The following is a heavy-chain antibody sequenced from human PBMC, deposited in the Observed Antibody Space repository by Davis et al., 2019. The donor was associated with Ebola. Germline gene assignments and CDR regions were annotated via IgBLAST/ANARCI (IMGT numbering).Heavy chain of an antibody. D-gene: IGHD1-26*01. CDR3: ARQGGGSGRLTSFDS. V-gene: IGHV5-51*01. CDR2: IYPADSDS. J-gene: IGHJ4*02. CDR1: GYNFRYYW. Sequence: GESLKISCMGSGYNFRYYWIVWVRQMPGKGLEWMGNIYPADSDSRYSPSFQGQVTLSADKSISTAYLQWKSLRASDTAIYYCARQGGGSGRLTSFDSWGQGTLVTVSS.